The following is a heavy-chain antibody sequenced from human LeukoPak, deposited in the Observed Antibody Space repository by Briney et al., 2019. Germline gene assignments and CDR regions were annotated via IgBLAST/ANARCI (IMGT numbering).Heavy chain of an antibody. CDR3: ARVLVHYDFWSGYTPRGFDY. J-gene: IGHJ4*02. D-gene: IGHD3-3*01. Sequence: ASVKVSCKASGYTFTSYGISWVRQAPGQGLEWMGWISAYNGNTNYAQKLQGRVTMTTDTSTSTAYMELRSLRSDDTAVYYCARVLVHYDFWSGYTPRGFDYWGQGTLDTVSS. CDR2: ISAYNGNT. V-gene: IGHV1-18*01. CDR1: GYTFTSYG.